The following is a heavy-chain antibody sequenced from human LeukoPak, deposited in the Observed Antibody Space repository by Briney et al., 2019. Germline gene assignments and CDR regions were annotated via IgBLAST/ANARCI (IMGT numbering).Heavy chain of an antibody. CDR1: GFTVSSNY. J-gene: IGHJ4*02. D-gene: IGHD4-17*01. V-gene: IGHV3-23*01. Sequence: GGSLRLSCAASGFTVSSNYMSWVRQAPGKGLEWVSSISITGGTTFYADSVKGRFTISRDNSKNTLYLQMNSLRVEDTAVYYCAKEIRPNDYWGRGALVTVSS. CDR2: ISITGGTT. CDR3: AKEIRPNDY.